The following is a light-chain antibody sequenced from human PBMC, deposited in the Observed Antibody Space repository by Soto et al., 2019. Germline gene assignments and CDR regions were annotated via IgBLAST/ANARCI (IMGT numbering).Light chain of an antibody. V-gene: IGKV3-20*01. CDR1: QSVSRSY. CDR3: QQYDGSPPFT. Sequence: EIVLTHSPGTLSLSPGERATLSCRASQSVSRSYLAWYQQKPGQAPRLLIYGASSRATGIPDRFSGSGSGTDFTLTISKLEPEDSAVYYCQQYDGSPPFTFGPGTKVDIK. J-gene: IGKJ3*01. CDR2: GAS.